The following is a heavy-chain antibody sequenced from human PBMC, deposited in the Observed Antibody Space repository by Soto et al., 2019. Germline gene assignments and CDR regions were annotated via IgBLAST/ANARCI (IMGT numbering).Heavy chain of an antibody. CDR1: GFTFSSYA. Sequence: GGSLRLSCAASGFTFSSYAMSWVRQAPGKGLEWVSAISGSGGSTYYADSVKGRFTISRDNSKNTLYLQMNSLRAEDTAVYYCARVLGYYYDSSGYIQVRKQAFDIWGQGTMVTVSS. V-gene: IGHV3-23*01. D-gene: IGHD3-22*01. CDR2: ISGSGGST. J-gene: IGHJ3*02. CDR3: ARVLGYYYDSSGYIQVRKQAFDI.